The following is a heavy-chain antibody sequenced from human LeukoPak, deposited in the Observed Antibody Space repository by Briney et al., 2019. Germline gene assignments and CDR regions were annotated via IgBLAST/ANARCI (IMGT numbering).Heavy chain of an antibody. D-gene: IGHD2-2*01. Sequence: GGSLRLSCAASGFTFSSYAMSWVRQAPGKGLEWVSASSGSGGSTYYADSVKGRFTISRDNSKNTLYLQMNSLRAEDTAVYYCAKDHFIVVVPAAMGDWGQGTLVTVSS. CDR1: GFTFSSYA. CDR2: SSGSGGST. V-gene: IGHV3-23*01. CDR3: AKDHFIVVVPAAMGD. J-gene: IGHJ4*02.